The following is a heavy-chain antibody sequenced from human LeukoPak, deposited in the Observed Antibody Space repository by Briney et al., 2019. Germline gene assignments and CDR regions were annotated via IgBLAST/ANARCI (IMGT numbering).Heavy chain of an antibody. J-gene: IGHJ6*02. CDR3: AREISDYYYYGMDV. CDR1: GGSIXSYY. Sequence: ETLSLTCTVXGGSIXSYYWSWIRQPPGKGLEWIGYIYYSGSTNYNPSLKRRVTISVDTSKNQFSLKLSSVTAADTAVYYCAREISDYYYYGMDVWGQGTTVTVSS. CDR2: IYYSGST. V-gene: IGHV4-59*01.